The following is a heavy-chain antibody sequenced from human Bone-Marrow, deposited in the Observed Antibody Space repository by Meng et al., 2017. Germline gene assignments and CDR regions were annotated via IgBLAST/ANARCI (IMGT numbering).Heavy chain of an antibody. CDR1: GYSFTSYW. J-gene: IGHJ6*02. Sequence: KISCKGSGYSFTSYWIGWVRQTPGKGREWMGIIYPGDADTRYSPSFQGQVTISADKSISTAYLQWSSLKASDTAMYYCARGGYSYGTCDYYYYGMDVWGQGTTVTVSS. D-gene: IGHD5-18*01. CDR2: IYPGDADT. CDR3: ARGGYSYGTCDYYYYGMDV. V-gene: IGHV5-51*01.